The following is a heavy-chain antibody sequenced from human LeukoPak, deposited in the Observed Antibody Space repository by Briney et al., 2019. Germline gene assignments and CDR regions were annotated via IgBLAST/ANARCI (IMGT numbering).Heavy chain of an antibody. J-gene: IGHJ4*02. CDR3: AKRSGAPNNFDY. V-gene: IGHV3-43*02. CDR2: ISKDGGNK. D-gene: IGHD1-1*01. Sequence: GGSLRLSCAASGFTFDEHDMYWVRQVPGKGLEWVCLISKDGGNKHYADSVKGRFSISRDNNRNSLSPQMNSLRSEDTALYFCAKRSGAPNNFDYWGQGALVTVSS. CDR1: GFTFDEHD.